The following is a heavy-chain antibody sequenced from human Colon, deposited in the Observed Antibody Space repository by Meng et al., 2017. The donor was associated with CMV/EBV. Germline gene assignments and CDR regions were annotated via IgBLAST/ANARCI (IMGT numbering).Heavy chain of an antibody. CDR2: LYSGGSV. V-gene: IGHV3-66*02. J-gene: IGHJ6*02. CDR1: GFTFSDYY. Sequence: GGSLRLSCAASGFTFSDYYMHWIRQAPGKGLEWVSVLYSGGSVFYADAVKGRFTISRDTSNNTLHLQMNSLSVEDTAVYYCARGGGAVGYYYYGMDVWGQGTTVTVSS. CDR3: ARGGGAVGYYYYGMDV. D-gene: IGHD6-19*01.